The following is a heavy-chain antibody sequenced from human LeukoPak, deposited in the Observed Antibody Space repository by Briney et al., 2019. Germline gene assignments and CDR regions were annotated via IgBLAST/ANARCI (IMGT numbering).Heavy chain of an antibody. V-gene: IGHV3-72*01. D-gene: IGHD3-16*01. CDR1: GFTFSDYI. J-gene: IGHJ3*02. Sequence: GGSLRLSCAASGFTFSDYILDWVRQAPGKGLEWVGRIRRGANSYTTEYAASVKGRFTISRDDSKNSLYLHMNSLKTEDTAVYHCSRDGGEGGNSAFNIWGQGTMVTVSS. CDR2: IRRGANSYTT. CDR3: SRDGGEGGNSAFNI.